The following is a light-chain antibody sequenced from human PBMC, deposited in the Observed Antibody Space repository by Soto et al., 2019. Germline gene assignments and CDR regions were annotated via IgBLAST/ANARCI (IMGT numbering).Light chain of an antibody. Sequence: QPVLTQPPSVSAAPGQKVTISCSGSSANIGNNYVSWYQQLPGTAPKLLIYDNTERPSGIPDRFSGSKSGTSATLDITRLQTGDEADYYCGTWDSSRGVVVFGGGTKVTVL. J-gene: IGLJ3*02. CDR2: DNT. CDR3: GTWDSSRGVVV. V-gene: IGLV1-51*01. CDR1: SANIGNNY.